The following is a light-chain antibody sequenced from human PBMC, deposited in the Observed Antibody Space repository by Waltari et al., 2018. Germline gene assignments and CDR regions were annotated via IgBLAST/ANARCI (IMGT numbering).Light chain of an antibody. CDR2: DVN. CDR3: SSQSSDAVVI. J-gene: IGLJ2*01. Sequence: QSALTQPASVSGSPGQSITLSCTGSSSDVGRHDSVSWYQDHPGQAPKVIIYDVNNRPSGVSDRFSGSKSGNTASLTISGLQAEDEANYYCSSQSSDAVVIFGGGTKLTVL. CDR1: SSDVGRHDS. V-gene: IGLV2-14*03.